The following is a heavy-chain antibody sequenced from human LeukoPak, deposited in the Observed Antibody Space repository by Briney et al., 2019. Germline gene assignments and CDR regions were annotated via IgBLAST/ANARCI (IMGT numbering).Heavy chain of an antibody. D-gene: IGHD3-22*01. CDR2: INPNSGGT. CDR3: ARYYDSSGYPYY. Sequence: GASVKVSCKASGYTFTSYDINWVRQATGQGLEWMGWINPNSGGTNYAQKFQGRVTMTRDTSISTAYMELSRLRADDTAVYYCARYYDSSGYPYYWGQGTLVTVSS. V-gene: IGHV1-2*02. J-gene: IGHJ4*02. CDR1: GYTFTSYD.